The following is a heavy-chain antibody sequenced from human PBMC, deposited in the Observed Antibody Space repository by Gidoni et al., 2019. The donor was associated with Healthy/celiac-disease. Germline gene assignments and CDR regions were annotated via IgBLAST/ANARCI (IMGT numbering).Heavy chain of an antibody. V-gene: IGHV3-30*18. Sequence: QVQLVESGGGVVQPGRSLRLSCAASGFTFSIYGMHWVRQAPGKGLEWVAVISYDGNNKYYADSVKGRSTISRDNSKNTLYLQMNSLRAEDTAIYYCAKDQGSGYDWGAFDYWGQGTLVTVSS. D-gene: IGHD5-12*01. CDR2: ISYDGNNK. J-gene: IGHJ4*02. CDR1: GFTFSIYG. CDR3: AKDQGSGYDWGAFDY.